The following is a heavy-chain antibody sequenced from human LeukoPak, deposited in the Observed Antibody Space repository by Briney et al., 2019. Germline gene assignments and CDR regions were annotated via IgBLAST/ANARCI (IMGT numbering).Heavy chain of an antibody. CDR2: ISGSSGST. Sequence: GGSLRLSCAASGFTFSSYAMSWVRQAPGKGLEWVSAISGSSGSTYYADSVKGRFTISRDNSKNTLYLQMNSLRAEDTAVYYCAKEKRGCSGGSCYGYWGQGTLVTVSS. D-gene: IGHD2-15*01. J-gene: IGHJ4*02. CDR3: AKEKRGCSGGSCYGY. CDR1: GFTFSSYA. V-gene: IGHV3-23*01.